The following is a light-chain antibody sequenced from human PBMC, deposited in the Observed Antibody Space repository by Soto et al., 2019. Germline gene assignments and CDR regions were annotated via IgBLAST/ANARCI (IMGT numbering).Light chain of an antibody. CDR2: GAS. Sequence: EIVLTQSPGTLSLSPGERATLSCRASPSVSSSYLAWYQQKPGQAPRLLISGASTRATGTPARFSGSGSGTDFTLTISSLQPEDFAVYYCQQYGGSPRTFGQGTKVDI. V-gene: IGKV3-20*01. CDR3: QQYGGSPRT. CDR1: PSVSSSY. J-gene: IGKJ1*01.